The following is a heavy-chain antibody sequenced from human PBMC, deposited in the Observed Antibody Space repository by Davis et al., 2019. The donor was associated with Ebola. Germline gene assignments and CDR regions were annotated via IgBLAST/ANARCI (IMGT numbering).Heavy chain of an antibody. D-gene: IGHD1-20*01. CDR3: ARVYNWGFDF. V-gene: IGHV3-11*06. Sequence: PSETLSLTCTVSGGSISSSSYYWGWIRQAPGKGLEWVAYISGGYTYYAESVKGRFTISRDSAKDSLYLHMDSLRDDDTAVYYCARVYNWGFDFWGQGTLVTVSS. J-gene: IGHJ4*02. CDR2: ISGGYT. CDR1: GGSISSSSYY.